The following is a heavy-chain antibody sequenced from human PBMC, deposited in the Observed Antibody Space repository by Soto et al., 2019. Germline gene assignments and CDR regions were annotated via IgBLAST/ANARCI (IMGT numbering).Heavy chain of an antibody. V-gene: IGHV3-23*01. CDR3: GTDSLKTYYYYGMDV. J-gene: IGHJ6*02. D-gene: IGHD2-15*01. CDR1: GFTFSSYA. Sequence: GGSLRLSCAASGFTFSSYAMSWVRQAPGKGLEWVSAISGSGGSTYYADSVKGRFTISRDNSKNTLYLQMNSLRAEDMAVYYCGTDSLKTYYYYGMDVWGQGTTVTVSS. CDR2: ISGSGGST.